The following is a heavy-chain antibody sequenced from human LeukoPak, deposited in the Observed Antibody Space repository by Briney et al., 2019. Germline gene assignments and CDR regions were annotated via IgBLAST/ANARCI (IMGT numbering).Heavy chain of an antibody. J-gene: IGHJ4*02. CDR2: INPNSGGT. Sequence: ASVKVSCKASGYTFTGYYMHWVRQAPGQGLEWMGWINPNSGGTNYAQKFQGRVTMTRDTSISTAYMELSRLRSDDTAVYYCASQVYYYDSSGYPQYWGQGTLVTVSS. CDR3: ASQVYYYDSSGYPQY. V-gene: IGHV1-2*02. D-gene: IGHD3-22*01. CDR1: GYTFTGYY.